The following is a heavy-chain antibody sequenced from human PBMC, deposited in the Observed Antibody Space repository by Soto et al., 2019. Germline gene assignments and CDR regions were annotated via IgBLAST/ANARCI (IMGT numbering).Heavy chain of an antibody. J-gene: IGHJ5*02. Sequence: GGSLRLSCAASGFTFSSYWMSWVRQAPGKGLEWVANIKQDGSEKYYVDSVKGRFTISRDNAKNSLYLQMNSLRAEDTAVYYCARDVRDFWSGYSNWFDPWGQGTLVTVSS. V-gene: IGHV3-7*01. CDR3: ARDVRDFWSGYSNWFDP. D-gene: IGHD3-3*01. CDR1: GFTFSSYW. CDR2: IKQDGSEK.